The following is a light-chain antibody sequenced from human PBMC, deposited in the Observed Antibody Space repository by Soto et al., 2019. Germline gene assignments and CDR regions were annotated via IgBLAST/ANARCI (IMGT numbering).Light chain of an antibody. CDR1: QDIRGA. CDR2: DVS. J-gene: IGKJ5*01. CDR3: QQFNIYPIT. V-gene: IGKV1-13*02. Sequence: AIQVTQTPSSLSASVGGRVTITCRASQDIRGALAWYQQKPGKAPKLLIYDVSTVQSGVPSRFSGRGSGTEFTLTITSLQPEDFATYYCQQFNIYPITCGQGTRLEIK.